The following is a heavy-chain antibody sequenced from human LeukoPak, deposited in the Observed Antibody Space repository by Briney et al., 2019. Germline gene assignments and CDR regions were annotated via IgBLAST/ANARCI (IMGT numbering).Heavy chain of an antibody. V-gene: IGHV4-59*01. D-gene: IGHD2-21*01. Sequence: SETLSLTCTVSGGSISSYYWSWIRQPPGKGLEWIGYIYYSGSTNYNPSLKNRVTISVDTSRNQFSLKLSSVTAADTAVYYCAREGSTLLLMGGAHFDYWGQGTLVTVSS. J-gene: IGHJ4*02. CDR1: GGSISSYY. CDR2: IYYSGST. CDR3: AREGSTLLLMGGAHFDY.